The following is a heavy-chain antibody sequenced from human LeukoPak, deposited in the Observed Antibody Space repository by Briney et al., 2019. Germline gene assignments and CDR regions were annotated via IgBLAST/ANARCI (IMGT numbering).Heavy chain of an antibody. V-gene: IGHV4-34*01. CDR1: GGSFSGYY. CDR3: ARGPTISETGYFDY. Sequence: SETLSLTCAVSGGSFSGYYWSWIRQPPGRGLEWIGEINHSGDTNYNSSVKSRVTISVDTSKNQFSLKVRSLTAADTAVYYCARGPTISETGYFDYWGQGTLVTVSS. D-gene: IGHD1-1*01. CDR2: INHSGDT. J-gene: IGHJ4*03.